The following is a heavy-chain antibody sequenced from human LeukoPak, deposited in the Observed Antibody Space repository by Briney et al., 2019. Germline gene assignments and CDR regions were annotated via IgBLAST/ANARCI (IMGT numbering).Heavy chain of an antibody. Sequence: ASVKVSCKASGYTFTNYYMHWVRQAPGQGLEWMGIIKPSGGSTTYAQKFQDRVTMTRDTSTSTIYMELSSLRPEDTATYYCARDYRGVGATGHFDYWGQGTPVTVAS. CDR1: GYTFTNYY. CDR3: ARDYRGVGATGHFDY. J-gene: IGHJ4*02. CDR2: IKPSGGST. V-gene: IGHV1-46*01. D-gene: IGHD1-26*01.